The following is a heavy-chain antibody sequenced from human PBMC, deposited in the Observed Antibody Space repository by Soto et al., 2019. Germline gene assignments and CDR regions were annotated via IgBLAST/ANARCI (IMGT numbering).Heavy chain of an antibody. D-gene: IGHD5-12*01. J-gene: IGHJ4*02. V-gene: IGHV4-39*02. CDR1: GGSISSSSYY. CDR2: IYYSGST. Sequence: SETLSLTCTVSGGSISSSSYYWGWIRQPPGKGLERIGSIYYSGSTYYNPSLKSRVTISVDTSKNQFSLKLSSVTAADTAVYYCAREIEMATINYFDYWGQGTLVTVSS. CDR3: AREIEMATINYFDY.